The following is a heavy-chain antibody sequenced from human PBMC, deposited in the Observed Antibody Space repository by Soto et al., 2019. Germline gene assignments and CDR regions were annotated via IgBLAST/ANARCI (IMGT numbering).Heavy chain of an antibody. CDR1: GFSLSTSGMC. Sequence: SGPTLVNPTHTLTLTCTFSGFSLSTSGMCVSWIRQPPGKALDWLALIDWDDDKYYSTSLKTRLTISKDTSKNQVVLTMTNMDDVETSTYYCARTPYYYGSGFQAGMDVFGQRTTVTVCS. D-gene: IGHD3-10*01. J-gene: IGHJ6*02. V-gene: IGHV2-70*01. CDR3: ARTPYYYGSGFQAGMDV. CDR2: IDWDDDK.